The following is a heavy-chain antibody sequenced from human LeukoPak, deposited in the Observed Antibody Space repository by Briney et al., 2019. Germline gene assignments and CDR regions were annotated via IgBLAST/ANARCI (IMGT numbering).Heavy chain of an antibody. CDR3: ARRRGWYPVDY. CDR1: GGSFSGYY. Sequence: PSETLSLTCAVYGGSFSGYYWSWIRQPPGKGLEWVGTIYYTGSTYYNPSLKSRVTISVDTSKNQCSLKLSSVTAADTAVYYCARRRGWYPVDYWGQGTLVTVSS. J-gene: IGHJ4*02. V-gene: IGHV4-34*01. CDR2: IYYTGST. D-gene: IGHD6-19*01.